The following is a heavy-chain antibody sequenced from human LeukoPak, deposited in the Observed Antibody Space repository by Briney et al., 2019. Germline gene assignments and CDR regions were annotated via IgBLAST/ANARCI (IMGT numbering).Heavy chain of an antibody. CDR1: GYTFTSYG. Sequence: HGASVKVSCKASGYTFTSYGISWVRQAPGQGLEWMGWISAYNGNTNYAQKLQGRVTMTTDTSTSTAYMELRSLRSDDTAVYYCARNSIGSGYGYYYYYMDVWGKGTTVTVSS. D-gene: IGHD3-22*01. J-gene: IGHJ6*03. CDR2: ISAYNGNT. CDR3: ARNSIGSGYGYYYYYMDV. V-gene: IGHV1-18*01.